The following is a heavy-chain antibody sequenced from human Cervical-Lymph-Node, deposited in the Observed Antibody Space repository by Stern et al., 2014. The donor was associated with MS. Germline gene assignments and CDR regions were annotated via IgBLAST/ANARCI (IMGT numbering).Heavy chain of an antibody. CDR1: GGSISSNNSY. V-gene: IGHV4-30-4*01. CDR3: ARPHYGDYPFYYYGMDV. J-gene: IGHJ6*02. Sequence: QLQLQESGPGLVKPSQTLSLTCTVSGGSISSNNSYWSWIRQPPGKGLEWIAYIYYSGSTYYNPSLKSRVTLSVDTSTNQFSLRLSSVTAADTAVYYCARPHYGDYPFYYYGMDVWGQGTTVTVSS. D-gene: IGHD4-17*01. CDR2: IYYSGST.